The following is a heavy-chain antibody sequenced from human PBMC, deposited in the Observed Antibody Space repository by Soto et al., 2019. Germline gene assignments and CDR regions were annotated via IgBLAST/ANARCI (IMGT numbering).Heavy chain of an antibody. J-gene: IGHJ4*02. V-gene: IGHV3-48*01. CDR3: ARDFQYSGYFDY. CDR1: GFTFSSYS. CDR2: ISSSSSTI. D-gene: IGHD5-12*01. Sequence: EVQLVESGGGLVQPGGSLRLSCAASGFTFSSYSMNWVRQAPGKGLEWVSYISSSSSTISYADSVKGRFTISRDNAKNSMYLQMTSLRAEDTGVYYCARDFQYSGYFDYWGQGTLVTVSS.